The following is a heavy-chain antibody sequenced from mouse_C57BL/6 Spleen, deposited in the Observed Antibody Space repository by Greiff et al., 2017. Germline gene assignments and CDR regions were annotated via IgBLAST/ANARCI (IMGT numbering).Heavy chain of an antibody. V-gene: IGHV5-17*01. CDR2: ISSGSSTI. D-gene: IGHD1-1*01. Sequence: EVKVVESGGGLVKPGGSLKLSCAASGFTFSDYGMHWVRQAPEKGMEWVAYISSGSSTIYYADTVQGRFTISRDNAKNTRFLQMTSLRSEDTAMYYFARRHYGSSYDRYFDVWGTGTTVTVSS. CDR3: ARRHYGSSYDRYFDV. J-gene: IGHJ1*03. CDR1: GFTFSDYG.